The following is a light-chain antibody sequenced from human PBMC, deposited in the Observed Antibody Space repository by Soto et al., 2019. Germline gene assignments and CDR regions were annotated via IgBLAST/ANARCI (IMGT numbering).Light chain of an antibody. CDR2: AAS. J-gene: IGKJ4*01. V-gene: IGKV1-27*01. CDR1: QDISNY. CDR3: QKYKSAPRT. Sequence: DIQMTQSPSSLSASVGDRVTITCRASQDISNYLAWYQQKPGKVPKLLLYAASTLQSGVPSRFSGSGSGTDFTLTISSLQPEDVATYYCQKYKSAPRTFGGGTKVEIK.